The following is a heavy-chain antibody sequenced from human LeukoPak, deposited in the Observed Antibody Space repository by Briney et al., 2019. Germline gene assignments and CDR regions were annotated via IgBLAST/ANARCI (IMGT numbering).Heavy chain of an antibody. Sequence: SQTLSLTCTVSGGSISIGDYYWSWIRQPPGKGLEWIGYIYYSGSTYYNPSLKSRVTISVDTSKNQFSLKLSSVTAADTAVYYCARGSILRYFDWLLYFDYWGQGTLVTVSS. CDR1: GGSISIGDYY. V-gene: IGHV4-30-4*01. J-gene: IGHJ4*02. CDR3: ARGSILRYFDWLLYFDY. D-gene: IGHD3-9*01. CDR2: IYYSGST.